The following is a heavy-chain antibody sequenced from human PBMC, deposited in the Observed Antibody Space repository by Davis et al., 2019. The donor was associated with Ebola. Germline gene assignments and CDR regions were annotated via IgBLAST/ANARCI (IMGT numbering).Heavy chain of an antibody. CDR1: VLTFSNFG. V-gene: IGHV3-7*03. CDR3: ARVVSGY. D-gene: IGHD6-25*01. J-gene: IGHJ4*02. CDR2: IRNDGVQK. Sequence: GESLQISSATSVLTFSNFGMSLVRQAPGKGLEWVATIRNDGVQKFYVDSVKGRFIISRDNARNSLYLQMNSLKNEDTAVYYCARVVSGYWGQGTLVSVSS.